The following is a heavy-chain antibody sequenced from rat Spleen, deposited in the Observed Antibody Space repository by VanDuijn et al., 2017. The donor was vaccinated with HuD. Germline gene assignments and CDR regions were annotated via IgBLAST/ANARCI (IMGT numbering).Heavy chain of an antibody. CDR2: IFYDGNRA. V-gene: IGHV5-7*01. CDR3: ARQSPTYYGYTPMDA. Sequence: EVQLVESGGGLVQPGRSLKLSCAASGFSFSDYNMAWVRQAPKKGLEWVATIFYDGNRAFYRDSVKGRFTISRDNTKSTLYLQMDSLRSEDTATYYCARQSPTYYGYTPMDAWGQGASVTVSS. J-gene: IGHJ4*01. CDR1: GFSFSDYN. D-gene: IGHD1-9*01.